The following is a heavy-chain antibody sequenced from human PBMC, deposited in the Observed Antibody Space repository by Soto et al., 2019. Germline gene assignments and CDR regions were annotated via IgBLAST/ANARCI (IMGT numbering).Heavy chain of an antibody. CDR3: ASAAAGIPYNWIDP. CDR2: IYYSGST. Sequence: SETLSLTCTVSGGSISSYYWSWIRQPPGKGLEWIGYIYYSGSTNYNPSLKSRVTISVDTSKNQFSLKLSSVTAADTAVYYCASAAAGIPYNWIDPWGQGTLVTVSS. D-gene: IGHD6-13*01. V-gene: IGHV4-59*08. J-gene: IGHJ5*02. CDR1: GGSISSYY.